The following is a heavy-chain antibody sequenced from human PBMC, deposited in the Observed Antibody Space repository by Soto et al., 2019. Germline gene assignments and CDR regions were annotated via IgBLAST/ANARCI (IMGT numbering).Heavy chain of an antibody. CDR3: ARGIVGAPGPFDY. Sequence: SETLSLTCTVSGGSISSYYWSWIRQPPGKGLEWIGYIYCSGSTNYNPSLKSRVTISVDTSKNQFSLKLSSVTAADTAVYYCARGIVGAPGPFDYWGQGTLVTVSS. J-gene: IGHJ4*02. V-gene: IGHV4-59*01. CDR1: GGSISSYY. CDR2: IYCSGST. D-gene: IGHD1-26*01.